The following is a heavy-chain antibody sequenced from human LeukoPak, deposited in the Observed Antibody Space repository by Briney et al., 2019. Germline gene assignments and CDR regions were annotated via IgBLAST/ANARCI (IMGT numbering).Heavy chain of an antibody. Sequence: GGSLRLSCAASGITLSTYDMHWVRQTTGEGLEWNSAIGAAGDTYYSDSVKGRFTLSRENAKNSLSLQMNSLRAGDTAVYFCTRGHGIWSGSRLANAFDIWGQGTMVTVSS. CDR3: TRGHGIWSGSRLANAFDI. D-gene: IGHD3-3*01. J-gene: IGHJ3*02. CDR1: GITLSTYD. V-gene: IGHV3-13*01. CDR2: IGAAGDT.